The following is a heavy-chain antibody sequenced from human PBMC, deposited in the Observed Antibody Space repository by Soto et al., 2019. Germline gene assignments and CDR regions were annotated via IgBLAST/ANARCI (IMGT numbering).Heavy chain of an antibody. D-gene: IGHD2-2*01. V-gene: IGHV4-34*01. Sequence: QVQLQQWGARLLKPSETLSLTCAVYGGSLSAYYWSWIRQPPGKGLEWIGEINPSGTTNYNPSLKSRVTISVCTSKNQFSLKLSSVTAADTAVYHCALAPAAHILHWRQGTLVTVSS. CDR2: INPSGTT. CDR3: ALAPAAHILH. J-gene: IGHJ1*01. CDR1: GGSLSAYY.